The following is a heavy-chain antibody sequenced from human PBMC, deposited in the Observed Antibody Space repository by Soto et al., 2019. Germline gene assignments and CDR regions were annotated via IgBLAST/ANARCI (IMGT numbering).Heavy chain of an antibody. CDR3: VRYPRSVGGSYRPDY. J-gene: IGHJ4*02. D-gene: IGHD3-16*02. Sequence: XGSLRLSCAASGFTFSSYWMHWVRQVPEKGLVWVSRINSDGSITNYADAVKGRFTISRDNVKNTLYLQMNSLRAEDTAVYYCVRYPRSVGGSYRPDYWGQGPLVTVSS. CDR1: GFTFSSYW. V-gene: IGHV3-74*01. CDR2: INSDGSIT.